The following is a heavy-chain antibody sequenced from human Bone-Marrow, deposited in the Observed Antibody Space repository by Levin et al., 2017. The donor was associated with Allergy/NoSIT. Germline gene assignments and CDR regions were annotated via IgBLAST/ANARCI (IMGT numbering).Heavy chain of an antibody. CDR2: ISYDGSNK. CDR3: ARPPPDSSNWFDLAYY. CDR1: GFTFSSYA. V-gene: IGHV3-30-3*01. J-gene: IGHJ4*02. D-gene: IGHD6-13*01. Sequence: GGSLRLSCAASGFTFSSYAMHWVRQAPGKGLEWVAVISYDGSNKYYADSVKGRFTISRDNSKNTLYLQMNSLRAEDTAVFHCARPPPDSSNWFDLAYYWGQGTLVTVSS.